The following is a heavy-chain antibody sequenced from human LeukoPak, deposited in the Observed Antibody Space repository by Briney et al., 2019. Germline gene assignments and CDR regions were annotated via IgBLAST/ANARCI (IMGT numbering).Heavy chain of an antibody. V-gene: IGHV5-51*01. CDR3: SRVPGNTDASDF. D-gene: IGHD1-14*01. J-gene: IGHJ4*02. CDR1: GYSFTSYC. CDR2: INPGDSDT. Sequence: NHGESLKISCKGSGYSFTSYCIAWVRQMPGKGLEWMGAINPGDSDTRYSPSFQGHVTVSVDKSISTAYLQWSSLKASDSALYYCSRVPGNTDASDFWGQGTLVTVSS.